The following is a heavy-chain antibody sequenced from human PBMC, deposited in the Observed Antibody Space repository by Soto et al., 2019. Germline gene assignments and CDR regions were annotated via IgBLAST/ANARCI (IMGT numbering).Heavy chain of an antibody. CDR2: IYYSGST. Sequence: QLQLQESGPGLVKPSETLSLTCTVSGGSISSSSYYWGWIRQPPGKGLEWIGSIYYSGSTYYNPSLKSRVTISVDTSKHQFSLKLSSVTAADTAVYYCATLGYCSGGSCYDYFDYWGQGTLVTVSS. D-gene: IGHD2-15*01. V-gene: IGHV4-39*01. J-gene: IGHJ4*02. CDR1: GGSISSSSYY. CDR3: ATLGYCSGGSCYDYFDY.